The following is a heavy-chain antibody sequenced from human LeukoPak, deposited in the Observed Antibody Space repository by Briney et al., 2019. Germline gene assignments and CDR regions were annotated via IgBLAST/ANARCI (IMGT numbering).Heavy chain of an antibody. CDR3: ARAIFGVVIGY. CDR1: GGSFSGYY. CDR2: IYYSGST. V-gene: IGHV4-59*01. Sequence: PSETLSLTCAVYGGSFSGYYWSWIRQPPGKGLEWIGYIYYSGSTNYNPSLKSRVTISVDTSKNQFSLKLSSVTAADTAVYYCARAIFGVVIGYWGQGTLVTVSS. J-gene: IGHJ4*02. D-gene: IGHD3-3*01.